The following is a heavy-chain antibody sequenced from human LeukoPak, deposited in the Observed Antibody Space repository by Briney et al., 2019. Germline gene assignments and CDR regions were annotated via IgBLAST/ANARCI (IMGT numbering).Heavy chain of an antibody. D-gene: IGHD3-10*01. V-gene: IGHV4-31*03. Sequence: SETLSLTCTVSGGSISSGAYYWRWIRQRPGQGLEWIGYIYYNGNTYYNPSLKSRVLISIDTSKHQFSLKLNSVTAADTAVYYCAREVNFGSGTLDYWGQGTLVTVSS. J-gene: IGHJ4*02. CDR1: GGSISSGAYY. CDR2: IYYNGNT. CDR3: AREVNFGSGTLDY.